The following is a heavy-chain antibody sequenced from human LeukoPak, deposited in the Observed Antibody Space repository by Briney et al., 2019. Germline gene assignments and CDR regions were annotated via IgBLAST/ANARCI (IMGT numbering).Heavy chain of an antibody. Sequence: SETLSLTCTVSGGSISSYYWSWIRQPAGKGLEWIGRIYTSGSTNYNPSLKSRVTMSVDTSKNQFSLKLSSVTAADTAVYYCARGYNYDSSGYYPDAFDIWGQGTMVTVSS. CDR1: GGSISSYY. CDR3: ARGYNYDSSGYYPDAFDI. D-gene: IGHD3-22*01. V-gene: IGHV4-4*07. J-gene: IGHJ3*02. CDR2: IYTSGST.